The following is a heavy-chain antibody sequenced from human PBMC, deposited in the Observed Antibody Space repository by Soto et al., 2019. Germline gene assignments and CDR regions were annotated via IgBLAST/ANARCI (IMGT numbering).Heavy chain of an antibody. Sequence: EVQLLESGGGLVQPGGSLRLSCAASGFTFSSYAMSWVRQAPGKGLEWVSAISGSGGRTYYADSVKGRFTISRDNSKNTLYLQMNRLRAEDTAVYYCAKSGSGWTTYYFDYWGQGTLVTVSS. D-gene: IGHD6-19*01. CDR2: ISGSGGRT. CDR3: AKSGSGWTTYYFDY. J-gene: IGHJ4*02. V-gene: IGHV3-23*01. CDR1: GFTFSSYA.